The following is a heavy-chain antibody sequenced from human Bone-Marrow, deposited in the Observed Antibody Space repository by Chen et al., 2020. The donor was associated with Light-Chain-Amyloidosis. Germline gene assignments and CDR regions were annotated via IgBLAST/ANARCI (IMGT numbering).Heavy chain of an antibody. CDR1: GYTFPNYW. D-gene: IGHD5-12*01. CDR3: ARRRDGYNFDY. V-gene: IGHV5-51*01. Sequence: VQLEQSGPEGKKPGESLKSSCKGSGYTFPNYWIGWVRQMPGKGLEWMGVIYPDDSDARDSPSCEGQVTISADKSITAAYLQWRSLKASDTAMYYCARRRDGYNFDYWGQGTLVTVSS. J-gene: IGHJ4*02. CDR2: IYPDDSDA.